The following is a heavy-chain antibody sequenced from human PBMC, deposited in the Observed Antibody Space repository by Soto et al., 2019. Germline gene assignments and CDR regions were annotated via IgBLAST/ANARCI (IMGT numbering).Heavy chain of an antibody. CDR2: IYYSGST. D-gene: IGHD3-9*01. CDR1: GGSISSYY. CDR3: ARVFREGRYDILTGYYNPYYFDY. J-gene: IGHJ4*02. Sequence: PSATLSLTCTVSGGSISSYYWSWIRQPPGKGLEWIGYIYYSGSTNYNPSLKSRVTISVDTSKNQFSLKLSSVTAADTAVYYCARVFREGRYDILTGYYNPYYFDYWGQGTLVTVSS. V-gene: IGHV4-59*01.